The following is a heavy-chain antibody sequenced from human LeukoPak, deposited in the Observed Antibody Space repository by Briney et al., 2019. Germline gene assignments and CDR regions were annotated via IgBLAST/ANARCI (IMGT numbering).Heavy chain of an antibody. V-gene: IGHV3-23*01. CDR2: ISGYGANT. CDR3: AKDRGPYLGIDNNWFDP. J-gene: IGHJ5*02. CDR1: GFTVSDNY. Sequence: PGGSLRLSCAASGFTVSDNYMSWVRQVPGKGLEWVSGISGYGANTYYADSVKGRFTISRDNSKNTVFLQMNSLTVEDTAVYHCAKDRGPYLGIDNNWFDPWGQGTLVIVSS. D-gene: IGHD1-26*01.